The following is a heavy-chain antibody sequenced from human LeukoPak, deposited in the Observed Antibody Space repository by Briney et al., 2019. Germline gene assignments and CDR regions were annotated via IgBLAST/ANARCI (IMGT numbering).Heavy chain of an antibody. CDR3: ARIRDGYNP. J-gene: IGHJ5*02. CDR2: IIPIFGIA. Sequence: ASVKVSCKASGGTFSSYAISWVRQAPGQGLEWMGRIIPIFGIANYAQKFLGRVTITADKSTSTAYMELSSLRSEDTAVYYCARIRDGYNPWGQGTLVTVSS. D-gene: IGHD5-24*01. V-gene: IGHV1-69*04. CDR1: GGTFSSYA.